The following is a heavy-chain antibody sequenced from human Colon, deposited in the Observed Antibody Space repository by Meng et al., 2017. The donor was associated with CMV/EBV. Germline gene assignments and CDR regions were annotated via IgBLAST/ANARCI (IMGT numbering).Heavy chain of an antibody. Sequence: GESLKISCAASGFTVSENYMNWVRQAPGKGLEWVSVIYGGGITYYADSVKGRFTISRDKSKNTVLLQMNSLRAEDTAVYYCAGESGLPNGMDVWGRGTTVTVSS. CDR2: IYGGGIT. CDR3: AGESGLPNGMDV. CDR1: GFTVSENY. D-gene: IGHD4-11*01. J-gene: IGHJ6*02. V-gene: IGHV3-53*01.